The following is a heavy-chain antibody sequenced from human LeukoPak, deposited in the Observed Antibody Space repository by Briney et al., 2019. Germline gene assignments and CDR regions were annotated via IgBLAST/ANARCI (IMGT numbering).Heavy chain of an antibody. J-gene: IGHJ5*02. D-gene: IGHD3-9*01. V-gene: IGHV4-34*01. Sequence: SETLSLTCAVYGGSFSGYYWSWIRQPPGKGLEWIGEINHSGSTNCNPSLKSRVTISVDTSKNQFSLKLSSVTAADTAVYYCARDVLTGYFSYNWFDPWGQGTLVTVSS. CDR2: INHSGST. CDR3: ARDVLTGYFSYNWFDP. CDR1: GGSFSGYY.